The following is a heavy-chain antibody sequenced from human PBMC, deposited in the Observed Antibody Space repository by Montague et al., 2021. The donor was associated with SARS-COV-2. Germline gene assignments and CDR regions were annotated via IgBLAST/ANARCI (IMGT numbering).Heavy chain of an antibody. CDR1: GGSFSGYY. Sequence: SETLSLTCAVHGGSFSGYYWKWIRQRPGKGLEWIGEINHGGSTNYNPSLKNRLTISADTSKNQFSLKLTSVAATDTAVYYCARLRDGVVPSPILGIGPYFTYYYMDVWGKGTTVTVS. CDR3: ARLRDGVVPSPILGIGPYFTYYYMDV. CDR2: INHGGST. J-gene: IGHJ6*03. V-gene: IGHV4-34*01. D-gene: IGHD2-15*01.